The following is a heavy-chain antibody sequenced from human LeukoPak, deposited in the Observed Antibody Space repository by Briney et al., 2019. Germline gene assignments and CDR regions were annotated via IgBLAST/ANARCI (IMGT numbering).Heavy chain of an antibody. V-gene: IGHV3-23*01. CDR1: GFTFSNYA. J-gene: IGHJ4*02. CDR2: ISGSASST. CDR3: AKDSLRERIVGSTTRGVNDY. Sequence: GSLRLSCAASGFTFSNYAMSWVRQAPGKGLEWVSAISGSASSTYHADSVKGRFTISRDNSKNTLYLQMNSLRGEDTAVYYCAKDSLRERIVGSTTRGVNDYWGQGTLVTVSS. D-gene: IGHD1-26*01.